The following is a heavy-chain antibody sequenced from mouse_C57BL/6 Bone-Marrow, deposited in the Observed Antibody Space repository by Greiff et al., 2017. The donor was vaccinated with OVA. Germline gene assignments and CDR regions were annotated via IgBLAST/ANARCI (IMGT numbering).Heavy chain of an antibody. CDR2: IRNKANGYTT. CDR3: ARYKNDGYDGFAY. V-gene: IGHV7-3*01. CDR1: GFTFTDYY. Sequence: EVQLVESGGGLVQPGGSLSLSCAASGFTFTDYYMSWVRQPPGKALEWLGFIRNKANGYTTEYSASVKGRLTISRDNSQSILYLQMNALRTENSATYDCARYKNDGYDGFAYWGQGTLVTVSA. J-gene: IGHJ3*01. D-gene: IGHD2-2*01.